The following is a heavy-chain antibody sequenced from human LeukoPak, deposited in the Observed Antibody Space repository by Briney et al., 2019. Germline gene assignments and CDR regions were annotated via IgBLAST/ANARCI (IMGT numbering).Heavy chain of an antibody. V-gene: IGHV3-53*01. J-gene: IGHJ3*02. D-gene: IGHD2-15*01. CDR2: IYSGGST. Sequence: AAXXFTVXSXYMSXGRXAPGXXXXXVSVIYSGGSTYYADSVKGRFTISRDNSKNTLYLQMNSLRAEDTAVYYCARGLLDDAFDIWGQGTMVTVSS. CDR1: XFTVXSXY. CDR3: ARGLLDDAFDI.